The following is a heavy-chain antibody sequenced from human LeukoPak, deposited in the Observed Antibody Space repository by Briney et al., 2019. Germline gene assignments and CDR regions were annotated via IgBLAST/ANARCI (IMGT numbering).Heavy chain of an antibody. J-gene: IGHJ6*03. CDR1: VGTFSSYA. CDR2: IIPIFGTA. Sequence: SVKVSCKASVGTFSSYAISWVRQAPGQGLECVGGIIPIFGTANYAQKFQGRVTITPDESTSTAYLELSSLRSEDTAVYYCAILAAADRRLYYYYYMDVWGKGTTVTVSS. V-gene: IGHV1-69*13. D-gene: IGHD6-13*01. CDR3: AILAAADRRLYYYYYMDV.